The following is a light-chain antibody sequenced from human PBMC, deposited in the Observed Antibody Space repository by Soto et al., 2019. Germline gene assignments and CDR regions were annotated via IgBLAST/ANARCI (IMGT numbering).Light chain of an antibody. CDR1: QTISSW. CDR3: QHYNSYSEA. CDR2: KAS. V-gene: IGKV1-5*03. Sequence: EIQVTQCPSTLSGSVGDRVTITCRACQTISSWLAWYQQKPGKAPKLLIYKASTLKSGVPSRFSGSGSGTEFTLTISSLQPDDFATYYCQHYNSYSEAFGHGTK. J-gene: IGKJ1*01.